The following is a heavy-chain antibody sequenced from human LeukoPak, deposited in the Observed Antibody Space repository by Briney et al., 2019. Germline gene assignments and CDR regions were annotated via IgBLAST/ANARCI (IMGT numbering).Heavy chain of an antibody. D-gene: IGHD3-22*01. CDR2: ISYDGSNK. CDR1: GFTFSSYA. CDR3: AREVGSITMIVVVITGPYGMDV. Sequence: GGSLRLSCEASGFTFSSYAMHWVRQAPGKGLEWVAVISYDGSNKYYADSVKGRFTISRDNSKNTLYLQMNSLRAEDTAVYYCAREVGSITMIVVVITGPYGMDVWGQGTTVTVSS. J-gene: IGHJ6*02. V-gene: IGHV3-30-3*01.